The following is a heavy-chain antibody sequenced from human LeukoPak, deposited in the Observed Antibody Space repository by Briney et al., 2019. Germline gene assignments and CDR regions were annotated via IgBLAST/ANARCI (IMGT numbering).Heavy chain of an antibody. CDR1: GGSISSYY. CDR3: ARAGAVAGKLDY. J-gene: IGHJ4*02. D-gene: IGHD6-19*01. V-gene: IGHV4-59*12. Sequence: SETLSLTCTASGGSISSYYWSWIRQPPGKGLEWIGYIYYSGSTNYNPSLKSRVTISVDTSKNQFSLKLSSVTAADTAVYYCARAGAVAGKLDYWGQGTLVTVSS. CDR2: IYYSGST.